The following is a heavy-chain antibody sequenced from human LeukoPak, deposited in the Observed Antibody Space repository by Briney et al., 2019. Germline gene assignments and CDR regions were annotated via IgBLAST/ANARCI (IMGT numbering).Heavy chain of an antibody. CDR3: AKAYDYYDSSGYYSIGDY. D-gene: IGHD3-22*01. CDR2: ISYDGSNK. J-gene: IGHJ4*02. V-gene: IGHV3-30*18. CDR1: GFTYSIYG. Sequence: GGPLRLSCAASGFTYSIYGMHGLRQAPGKALEGVAVISYDGSNKYYADSVKGRFTISRDNSKNTLYLQMNSLRAEDTAVYYCAKAYDYYDSSGYYSIGDYWGQGTLVTVSS.